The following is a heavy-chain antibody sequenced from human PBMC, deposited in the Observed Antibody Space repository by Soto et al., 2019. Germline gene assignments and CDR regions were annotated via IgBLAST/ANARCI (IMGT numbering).Heavy chain of an antibody. J-gene: IGHJ4*02. CDR3: ARVSVDVPE. D-gene: IGHD5-12*01. CDR2: IDPKSGGT. Sequence: QLVQSGAEVKKPGASVRVSCKTSGHTFIAYYIHWVRQAPGQGLEWMGGIDPKSGGTTYEQKFLGRVTMTRDTSINTAYMDLNRLTSDDTAVYYCARVSVDVPEWGQGTLITVSS. V-gene: IGHV1-2*02. CDR1: GHTFIAYY.